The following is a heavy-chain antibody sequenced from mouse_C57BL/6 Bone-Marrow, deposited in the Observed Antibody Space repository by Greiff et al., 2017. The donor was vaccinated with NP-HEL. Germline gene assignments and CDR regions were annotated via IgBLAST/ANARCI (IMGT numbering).Heavy chain of an antibody. D-gene: IGHD1-1*01. Sequence: QVQLKQPGAELVKPGASVKLSCKASGYTFTSYWMHWVKQRPGQGLEWIGMIHPNSGSTNYNEKFKSKATLTVDKSSSTAYMQLSSLTSEDSAVYYCARRGLLLRSSRRYFDYWGQGTTLTVSS. V-gene: IGHV1-64*01. CDR1: GYTFTSYW. CDR3: ARRGLLLRSSRRYFDY. CDR2: IHPNSGST. J-gene: IGHJ2*01.